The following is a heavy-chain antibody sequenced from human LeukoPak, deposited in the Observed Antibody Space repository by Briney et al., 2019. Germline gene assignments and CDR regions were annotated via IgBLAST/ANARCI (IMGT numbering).Heavy chain of an antibody. D-gene: IGHD2-2*01. Sequence: SETLSLTCAVYGGSFSGYYWSWIRQPPGKGLEWIGEINHSGSTNYNPSLKSRVTISVDTSKNQFSLKLSSVTAADTAVYYCARAKVDVVVPAAMYYFDYWGQGTLVTVSS. CDR2: INHSGST. V-gene: IGHV4-34*01. J-gene: IGHJ4*02. CDR1: GGSFSGYY. CDR3: ARAKVDVVVPAAMYYFDY.